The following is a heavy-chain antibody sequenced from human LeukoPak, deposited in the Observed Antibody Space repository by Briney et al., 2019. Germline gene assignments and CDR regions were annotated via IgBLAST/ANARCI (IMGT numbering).Heavy chain of an antibody. V-gene: IGHV4-30-2*01. D-gene: IGHD5-18*01. CDR2: IYHSGST. CDR1: GGSISSGGYS. J-gene: IGHJ4*02. CDR3: ARAGRGYRVLDY. Sequence: SETLSLTCAVSGGSISSGGYSWSWIRQPPGKGLEWIGYIYHSGSTYYNPSLKSRVTISVDRSKNQFSLKLSSVTAADTAVYYCARAGRGYRVLDYWDQGTLVTVSS.